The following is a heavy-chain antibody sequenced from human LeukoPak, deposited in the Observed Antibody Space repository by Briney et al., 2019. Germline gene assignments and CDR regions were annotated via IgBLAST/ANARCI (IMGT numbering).Heavy chain of an antibody. V-gene: IGHV3-23*01. Sequence: GGSLRLSCAASGFSFSAHAMSWVRQAPGKGLEWVSVISGSDSSTYYADSVKGRFTISRDSSKNTLYLQMNSLRPEDTALYYCPADPFDHWGQGTLVTVSS. J-gene: IGHJ4*02. CDR3: PADPFDH. CDR2: ISGSDSST. CDR1: GFSFSAHA.